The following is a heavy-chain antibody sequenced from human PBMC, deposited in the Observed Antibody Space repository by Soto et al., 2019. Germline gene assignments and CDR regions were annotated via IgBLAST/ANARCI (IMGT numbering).Heavy chain of an antibody. J-gene: IGHJ6*02. CDR2: ISYDGSNK. Sequence: QVQLVESGGGVVQPGRSLRLSCAASGFTFSSYGMHWVRQAPGKGLEWVAVISYDGSNKYYADSVKGRFTISRDNSKNTLYLKMNSLRAEDTAVYYCAKTVAVTTNYYYYGMDVWGQGTTVTVSS. D-gene: IGHD4-17*01. V-gene: IGHV3-30*18. CDR3: AKTVAVTTNYYYYGMDV. CDR1: GFTFSSYG.